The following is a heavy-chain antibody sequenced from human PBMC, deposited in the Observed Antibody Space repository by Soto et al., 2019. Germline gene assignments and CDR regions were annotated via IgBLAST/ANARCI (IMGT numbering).Heavy chain of an antibody. CDR1: GFTFSSYA. CDR3: AKTYGDYVYYYYYMDV. D-gene: IGHD4-17*01. Sequence: LRLSCAASGFTFSSYAMSWVRQAPGKGLEWVSAISGSGGSTYYADSVKGRFTISRDNSKNTLYLQMNSLRAEDTAVYYCAKTYGDYVYYYYYMDVWGKGTTVTVSS. J-gene: IGHJ6*03. V-gene: IGHV3-23*01. CDR2: ISGSGGST.